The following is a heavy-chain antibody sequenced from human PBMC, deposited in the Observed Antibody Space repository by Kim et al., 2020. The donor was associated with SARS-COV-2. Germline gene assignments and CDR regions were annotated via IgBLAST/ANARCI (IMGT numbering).Heavy chain of an antibody. Sequence: SVKVSCKASGGIFSSYAFSWVRQAPGHGLEWMGGIIPFSGTAIYAQKFQGRVTITADKSTTTAYLELRTLRSDDTAVYYCARSPRYGDSGILGVDYWGQGSLVIVSS. CDR3: ARSPRYGDSGILGVDY. V-gene: IGHV1-69*06. CDR2: IIPFSGTA. CDR1: GGIFSSYA. D-gene: IGHD4-17*01. J-gene: IGHJ4*02.